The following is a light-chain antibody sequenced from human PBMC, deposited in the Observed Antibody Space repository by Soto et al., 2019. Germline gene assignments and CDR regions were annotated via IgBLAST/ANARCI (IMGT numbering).Light chain of an antibody. Sequence: DIQMTQCPSSRSAYVGDRVTISCRASQSISSYLNWYQQKPGKAPKLLIYAASSLQSGVPSRFSGSGSGTDFTLTISSLQPEDFATYYCQQSYSTPRTFGQGTKVDIK. CDR3: QQSYSTPRT. J-gene: IGKJ1*01. CDR2: AAS. CDR1: QSISSY. V-gene: IGKV1-39*01.